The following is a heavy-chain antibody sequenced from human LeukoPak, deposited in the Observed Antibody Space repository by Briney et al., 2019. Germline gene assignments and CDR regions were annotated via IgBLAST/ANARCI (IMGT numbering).Heavy chain of an antibody. V-gene: IGHV3-21*01. J-gene: IGHJ4*02. CDR3: ARTFSDDSSGYLGPYFDY. Sequence: PGGSLRLSCAASGFTFSSYSMNWVRQAPGKGLEWVSSISSSSSYIYYADSVKGRFTISRDNAKNSLYLQMNSLRAEDTAVYYCARTFSDDSSGYLGPYFDYWGQGTLVTVSS. CDR2: ISSSSSYI. D-gene: IGHD3-22*01. CDR1: GFTFSSYS.